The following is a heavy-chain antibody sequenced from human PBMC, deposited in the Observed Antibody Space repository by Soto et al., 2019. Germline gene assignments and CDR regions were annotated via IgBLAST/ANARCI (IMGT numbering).Heavy chain of an antibody. D-gene: IGHD1-26*01. CDR2: IYYSETT. Sequence: SETLSLTCTVSGGSTSSYYWSWIRQPPGKGLEWIGYIYYSETTNYNPALKSRVTISVGTSKNQFSLKLSSVTAADTAVYYCARAFVGVEGYYYMDDWGKGTTVTVSS. V-gene: IGHV4-59*08. CDR1: GGSTSSYY. J-gene: IGHJ6*03. CDR3: ARAFVGVEGYYYMDD.